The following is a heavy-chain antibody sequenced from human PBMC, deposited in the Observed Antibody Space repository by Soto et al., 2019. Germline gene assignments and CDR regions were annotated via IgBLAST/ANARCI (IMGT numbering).Heavy chain of an antibody. Sequence: QVQLVQSGAEVKKPGSSVKVSCKASGGTFSSYAISWVRQAPGQGLEWMGGIIPIFGTANYAQKFQGRVTITAEESTSTAYMELSSLRSEDTAVYYCARGGRTYYDSSGYYGVDYWGQGTLVTVSS. J-gene: IGHJ4*02. CDR3: ARGGRTYYDSSGYYGVDY. D-gene: IGHD3-22*01. CDR1: GGTFSSYA. V-gene: IGHV1-69*01. CDR2: IIPIFGTA.